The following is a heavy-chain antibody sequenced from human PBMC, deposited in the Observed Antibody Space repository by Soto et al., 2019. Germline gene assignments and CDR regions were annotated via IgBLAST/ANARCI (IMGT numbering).Heavy chain of an antibody. D-gene: IGHD2-15*01. CDR3: AKADVAAPPFDY. Sequence: PGGSLRLSCAASGFTFRTYAMHWVRQAPGKGLEWVSAIDGSSVTTFYADSVKGRFTISRDNSKNTLFLQMNSLRVEDTAVYYCAKADVAAPPFDYWGQGTLVTVSS. J-gene: IGHJ4*02. V-gene: IGHV3-23*01. CDR2: IDGSSVTT. CDR1: GFTFRTYA.